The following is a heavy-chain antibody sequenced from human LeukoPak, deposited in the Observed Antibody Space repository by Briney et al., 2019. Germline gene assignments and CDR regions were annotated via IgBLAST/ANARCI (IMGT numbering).Heavy chain of an antibody. CDR1: GFTFSNAW. V-gene: IGHV3-15*01. CDR2: IKSKTDGGTT. CDR3: TTDLVTSGYSPSEY. Sequence: GGSLRLSCADSGFTFSNAWMSWVRQAPGKGLEWVGRIKSKTDGGTTDYAAPVKGRFTISRDDSKNTLYLQMNSLKTEDTAVYYCTTDLVTSGYSPSEYWGQGTLVTVSS. J-gene: IGHJ4*02. D-gene: IGHD5-12*01.